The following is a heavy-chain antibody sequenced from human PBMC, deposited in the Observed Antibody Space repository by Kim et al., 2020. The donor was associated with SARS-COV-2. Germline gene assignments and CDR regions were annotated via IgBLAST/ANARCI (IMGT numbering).Heavy chain of an antibody. Sequence: GGSLRLSCAASGFTFSNAWMSWVRQAPGKGLEWVGRIKSKTDGGTTDYAAPVKGRFTISRDDSKNTLYLQMNSLKTEDTAVYYCTTIPYGDYSYFQHWGQGTLVTVSS. D-gene: IGHD4-17*01. CDR2: IKSKTDGGTT. CDR1: GFTFSNAW. CDR3: TTIPYGDYSYFQH. V-gene: IGHV3-15*01. J-gene: IGHJ1*01.